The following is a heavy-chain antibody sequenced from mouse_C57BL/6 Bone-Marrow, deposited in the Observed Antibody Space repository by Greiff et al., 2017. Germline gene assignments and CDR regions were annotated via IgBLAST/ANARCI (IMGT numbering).Heavy chain of an antibody. V-gene: IGHV5-4*01. J-gene: IGHJ2*01. CDR1: GFTFSSYA. CDR2: ISDGGSYT. D-gene: IGHD2-2*01. Sequence: EVQRVESGGGLVKPGGSLKLSCAASGFTFSSYAMSWVRQTPEKRLEWVATISDGGSYTYYPDNVKGRFTISRDNAKNNLYLQMSHLQSEDTAMYYCARIGWLRLFDYWGQGTTLTVSS. CDR3: ARIGWLRLFDY.